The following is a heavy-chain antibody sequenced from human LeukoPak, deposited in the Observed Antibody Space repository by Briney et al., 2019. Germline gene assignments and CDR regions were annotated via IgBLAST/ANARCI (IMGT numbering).Heavy chain of an antibody. CDR2: ISAYNGNT. CDR3: ARAYYDFWSGPYYMDV. J-gene: IGHJ6*03. D-gene: IGHD3-3*01. Sequence: GASVKVSCKASGYTFTSYGISWVRQAPGQGLEWMGWISAYNGNTNYAQKLQGRVTMTTDTSTSTAYMELRSLGSDDTAVYYCARAYYDFWSGPYYMDVWGKGTTVTVSS. CDR1: GYTFTSYG. V-gene: IGHV1-18*01.